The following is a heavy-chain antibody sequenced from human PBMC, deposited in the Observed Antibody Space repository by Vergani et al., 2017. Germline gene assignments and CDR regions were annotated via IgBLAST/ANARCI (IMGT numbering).Heavy chain of an antibody. CDR1: GFTFSDYY. Sequence: QVQLVESGGGLVKPGGSLRLSCAASGFTFSDYYMSWIRQAPGKGLEWVSYISSSGSTIYYADSVKGRFTISRDNAKNSLYLQMNSLRAEDTAVYYCSRDHCSSTSCYIWGYYYYGMDVWGQGTTVTVSS. D-gene: IGHD2-2*02. J-gene: IGHJ6*02. CDR2: ISSSGSTI. V-gene: IGHV3-11*04. CDR3: SRDHCSSTSCYIWGYYYYGMDV.